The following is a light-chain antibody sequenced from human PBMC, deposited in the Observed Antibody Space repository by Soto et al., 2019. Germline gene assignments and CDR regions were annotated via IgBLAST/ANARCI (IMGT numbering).Light chain of an antibody. V-gene: IGKV3-11*01. CDR3: QHRNSWPLT. CDR1: QSVFSS. J-gene: IGKJ4*01. CDR2: SS. Sequence: IVLTHSPSTLSLSPLERASLSFRSSQSVFSSLAWYQQKPGQAPRLLIYSSNRASGIPARFSGSGSGTDFTLTITSLEPEDFAVYYSQHRNSWPLTFGGRTKVDI.